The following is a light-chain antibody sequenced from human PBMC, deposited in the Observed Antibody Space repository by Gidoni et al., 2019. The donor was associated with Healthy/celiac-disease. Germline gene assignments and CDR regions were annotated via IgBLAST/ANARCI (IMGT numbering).Light chain of an antibody. CDR3: QAWDSSTVV. CDR1: KLGDKY. CDR2: QDS. J-gene: IGLJ2*01. Sequence: SYELTQPPSVSVSPGQTASITCSGDKLGDKYACWYQQKPGQSPVLVIYQDSKRPSGIHERVSGSNSGNTATLTISGTQAMDEADYYCQAWDSSTVVFGGGTKLXV. V-gene: IGLV3-1*01.